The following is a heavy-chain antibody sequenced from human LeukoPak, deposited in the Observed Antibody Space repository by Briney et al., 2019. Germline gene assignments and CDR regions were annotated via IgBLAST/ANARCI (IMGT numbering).Heavy chain of an antibody. J-gene: IGHJ4*02. D-gene: IGHD2-2*01. Sequence: GGSLRLSCAASGFAFSSYSMNWVRQAPGKGLEWVSSISSGSSFKYYADSVKGRFTISRDNAKNPLYLQMSSLRAEDTAVYYCASEHQQPLDYGGQGALVTVSS. CDR1: GFAFSSYS. CDR2: ISSGSSFK. V-gene: IGHV3-21*01. CDR3: ASEHQQPLDY.